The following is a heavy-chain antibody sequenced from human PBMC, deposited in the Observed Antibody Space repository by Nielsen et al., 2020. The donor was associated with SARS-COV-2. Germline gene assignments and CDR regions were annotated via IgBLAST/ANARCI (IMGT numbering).Heavy chain of an antibody. J-gene: IGHJ4*02. CDR2: IWYDGSEI. CDR3: TRAPYSSGDFDF. V-gene: IGHV3-33*08. D-gene: IGHD6-25*01. CDR1: GFTFSSYA. Sequence: GGSLRLSCAASGFTFSSYAMHWVRQAPGKGLEWLAVIWYDGSEIYYADSVNGRFTISRDTSKNTLYLQMNSLRVEDTAVYYCTRAPYSSGDFDFWGQGTLVTVSS.